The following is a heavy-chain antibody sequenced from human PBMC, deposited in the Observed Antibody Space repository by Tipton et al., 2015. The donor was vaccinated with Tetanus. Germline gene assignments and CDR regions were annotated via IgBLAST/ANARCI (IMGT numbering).Heavy chain of an antibody. CDR3: ARATEHDIMTGYDN. CDR1: GDSVRSGDYQ. D-gene: IGHD3-9*01. J-gene: IGHJ4*02. Sequence: TLSLTCTVSGDSVRSGDYQWNWIRQSPGKGLEWLAYISYSGRTNSNYSLKSRITISQDTSKNQFSMRLTSVTAADTAVYYCARATEHDIMTGYDNWGPGTQVTVSS. CDR2: ISYSGRT. V-gene: IGHV4-61*08.